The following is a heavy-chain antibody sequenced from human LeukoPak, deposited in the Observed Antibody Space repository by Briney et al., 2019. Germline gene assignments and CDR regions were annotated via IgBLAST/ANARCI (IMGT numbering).Heavy chain of an antibody. CDR3: ARGNYFDY. V-gene: IGHV3-48*02. CDR1: GFAFSSYY. J-gene: IGHJ4*02. Sequence: GGSLRLSCIASGFAFSSYYMNWVRQAPGKGLVWISYISGSSGSIYYADSVKGRFTISRDNAKNSLYLQMNSLRDEDTAVYYCARGNYFDYWGQGTLVTVSS. CDR2: ISGSSGSI.